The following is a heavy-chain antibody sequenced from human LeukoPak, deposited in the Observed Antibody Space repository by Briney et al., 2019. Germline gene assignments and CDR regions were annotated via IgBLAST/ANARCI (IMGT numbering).Heavy chain of an antibody. Sequence: RGESLKISCKGSGYSFTSYWIGWVRQMPGKGLEWMGIIYPGDSDTRYSPSFQGQVTISADKSISTAYLQWSSLKASDTAMYYCARRSSSAYYYYGMDVWGQGTTVTVSS. CDR1: GYSFTSYW. J-gene: IGHJ6*02. CDR2: IYPGDSDT. CDR3: ARRSSSAYYYYGMDV. V-gene: IGHV5-51*01. D-gene: IGHD6-6*01.